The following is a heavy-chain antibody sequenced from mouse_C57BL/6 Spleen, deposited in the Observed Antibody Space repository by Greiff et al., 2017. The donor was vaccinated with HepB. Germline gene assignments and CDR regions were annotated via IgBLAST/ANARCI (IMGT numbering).Heavy chain of an antibody. CDR3: VRQRDWEDYFDY. D-gene: IGHD4-1*01. Sequence: EVHLVESGGGLVQPKGSLKLSCAASGFSFNTYAMNWVRQAPGKGLEWVARIRSKSNNYATYYADSVKDRFTISRDDSESMLYLQMNNLKTEDTAMYYCVRQRDWEDYFDYWGQGTTLTVSS. CDR2: IRSKSNNYAT. CDR1: GFSFNTYA. V-gene: IGHV10-1*01. J-gene: IGHJ2*01.